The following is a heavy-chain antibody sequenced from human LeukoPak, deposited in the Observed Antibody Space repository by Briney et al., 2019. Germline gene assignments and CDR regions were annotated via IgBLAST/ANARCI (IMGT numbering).Heavy chain of an antibody. J-gene: IGHJ6*02. CDR1: GFTFSSYA. D-gene: IGHD1-14*01. V-gene: IGHV3-64*01. Sequence: GGSLRLSCAASGFTFSSYAMHWVRQAPGKGLEYVSAISSNGGSTYYANSVKGRFTISRDNSKNTLYLQMGSLRAEDMAVYYCARSPNHHHGMDVWGQGTTVTVSS. CDR3: ARSPNHHHGMDV. CDR2: ISSNGGST.